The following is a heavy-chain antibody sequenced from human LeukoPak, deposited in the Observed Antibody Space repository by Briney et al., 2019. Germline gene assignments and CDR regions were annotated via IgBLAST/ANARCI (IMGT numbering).Heavy chain of an antibody. CDR3: SSWGSTPGVSSDDY. Sequence: PGGSLRLSCAASEFTINDAWMSWVRQAPGKGLEWVGRIKSKTDGGTTEYAAPVKDRFTISRDDSKNTLYLQMNSLKTEDTAMYYCSSWGSTPGVSSDDYWGQGTLVTVSS. D-gene: IGHD6-6*01. CDR1: EFTINDAW. CDR2: IKSKTDGGTT. V-gene: IGHV3-15*01. J-gene: IGHJ4*02.